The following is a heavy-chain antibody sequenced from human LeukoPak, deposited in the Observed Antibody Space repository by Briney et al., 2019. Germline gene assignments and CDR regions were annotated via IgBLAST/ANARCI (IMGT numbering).Heavy chain of an antibody. CDR2: IYYSGST. CDR3: ARVRCSSTSCYYYYYYGMDV. Sequence: SETLSLTCTVSGGSISSYYWSWIRQPPGKGLEWIGYIYYSGSTNYNPSLKSRVTISVDKSKNQFSLKLSSVTAADTAVYYCARVRCSSTSCYYYYYYGMDVWGQGTTVTVSS. V-gene: IGHV4-59*12. D-gene: IGHD2-2*01. J-gene: IGHJ6*02. CDR1: GGSISSYY.